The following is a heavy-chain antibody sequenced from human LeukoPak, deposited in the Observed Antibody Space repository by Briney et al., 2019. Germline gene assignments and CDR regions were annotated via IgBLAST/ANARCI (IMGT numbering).Heavy chain of an antibody. CDR1: GFSFSSYG. V-gene: IGHV3-30*02. Sequence: GGSLRLSCAASGFSFSSYGMHWVRQAPGKGLEWVAFIRYDGSNKYYADSGKGRFTISRDNSKNTLYLQMNSLRAEDTAVYYCAQIYTAGDTTIDYWGQGTLLTVSS. D-gene: IGHD5-18*01. CDR3: AQIYTAGDTTIDY. CDR2: IRYDGSNK. J-gene: IGHJ4*02.